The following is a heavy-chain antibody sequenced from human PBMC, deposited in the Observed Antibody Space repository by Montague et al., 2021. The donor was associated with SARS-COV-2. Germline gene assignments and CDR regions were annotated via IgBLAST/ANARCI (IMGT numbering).Heavy chain of an antibody. CDR3: ARLGAITLVRGITKADFSNYGMDV. Sequence: SETLSLTCAVSSGSFRGYYWSWIRQPPGKGLEWIGEINHSGSTTYSPSLESRVSISVDTSNKQFSLKVTSVTAADTAVYYCARLGAITLVRGITKADFSNYGMDVGGQGTTVTVSS. J-gene: IGHJ6*02. V-gene: IGHV4-34*01. D-gene: IGHD3-10*01. CDR2: INHSGST. CDR1: SGSFRGYY.